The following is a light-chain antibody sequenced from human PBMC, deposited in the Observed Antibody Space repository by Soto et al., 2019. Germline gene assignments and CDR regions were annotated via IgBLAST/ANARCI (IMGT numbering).Light chain of an antibody. CDR3: QHYGSALFT. CDR2: GAS. CDR1: QSFSSSY. J-gene: IGKJ3*01. V-gene: IGKV3-20*01. Sequence: EIVLTQSPGTLSLSPGERATLSCRASQSFSSSYLAWYQQKPGQAPRLLIYGASSRATCIPDRFSGSGSGTDFPLTISSLEPEDFAVYYCQHYGSALFTFGPGTKVDVK.